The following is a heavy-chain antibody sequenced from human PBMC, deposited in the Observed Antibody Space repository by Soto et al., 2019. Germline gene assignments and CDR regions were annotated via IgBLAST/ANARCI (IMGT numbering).Heavy chain of an antibody. V-gene: IGHV1-3*01. CDR1: GYAFTSYA. D-gene: IGHD3-16*01. CDR2: INAGNGNT. J-gene: IGHJ3*02. CDR3: ARDFSLISSGAFDI. Sequence: GASVKLSCKDSGYAFTSYAMHWVRQAPGQRLEWMGWINAGNGNTKYSQKFQGRVTITRDTSASTAYMDLTSLRSEDTAVYYCARDFSLISSGAFDIWGQGTMVTVSS.